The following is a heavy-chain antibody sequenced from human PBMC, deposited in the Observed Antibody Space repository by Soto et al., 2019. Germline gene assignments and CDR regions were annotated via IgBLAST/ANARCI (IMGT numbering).Heavy chain of an antibody. Sequence: QVQLQESGPGLVKPSQTLSLTCTVSVASISSGGYYWSWIRQHPGEGLEWIGDIYYSWSTSYTPSLKCRVTIRVDTSKNRFCGKLSAVTDADTAVYYCPRESKDDSSGYPPWFAPWCQGTLVTVSS. V-gene: IGHV4-31*03. D-gene: IGHD5-12*01. J-gene: IGHJ5*02. CDR3: PRESKDDSSGYPPWFAP. CDR2: IYYSWST. CDR1: VASISSGGYY.